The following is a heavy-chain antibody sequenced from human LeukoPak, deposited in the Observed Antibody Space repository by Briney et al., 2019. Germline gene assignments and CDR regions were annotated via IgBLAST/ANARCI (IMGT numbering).Heavy chain of an antibody. Sequence: GGSLRLSCAASGFTVSNNYMSWVRQAPGKGLEYVSAISSNGGSTYYADSVKGRFTISRDNSKNTLYLQMSSLRAEDTAVYYCVKDYNWNIFHYWGQGTLVTVSS. D-gene: IGHD1/OR15-1a*01. V-gene: IGHV3-64D*09. J-gene: IGHJ4*02. CDR3: VKDYNWNIFHY. CDR1: GFTVSNNY. CDR2: ISSNGGST.